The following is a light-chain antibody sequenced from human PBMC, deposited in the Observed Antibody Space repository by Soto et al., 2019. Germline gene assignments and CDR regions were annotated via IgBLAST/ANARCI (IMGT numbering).Light chain of an antibody. Sequence: EIVLTQSPGTLSLSPGERATLSCRASESVSNNYLAWYQQKLGQAPRLLIYGASSRATGIPDRFSGSGSATDFTLAISRLDPEEFAVYYCQQYGSSRTFGQGTKVEI. J-gene: IGKJ1*01. CDR3: QQYGSSRT. CDR1: ESVSNNY. V-gene: IGKV3-20*01. CDR2: GAS.